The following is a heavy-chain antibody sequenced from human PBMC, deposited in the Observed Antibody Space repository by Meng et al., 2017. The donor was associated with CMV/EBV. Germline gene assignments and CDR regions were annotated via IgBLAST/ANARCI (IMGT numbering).Heavy chain of an antibody. V-gene: IGHV4-61*01. CDR1: GGSVSSGSYY. CDR3: ARGGLFWSGYYPYYYGMDV. Sequence: SETLSLTCTVSGGSVSSGSYYWSWIRQPPGKGLEWIGYIYYSGSTNYNPSLKSRVTISVDTSKNHFSLKLSSVTAADTAVYYCARGGLFWSGYYPYYYGMDVWGQGTTVTVSS. CDR2: IYYSGST. J-gene: IGHJ6*02. D-gene: IGHD3-3*01.